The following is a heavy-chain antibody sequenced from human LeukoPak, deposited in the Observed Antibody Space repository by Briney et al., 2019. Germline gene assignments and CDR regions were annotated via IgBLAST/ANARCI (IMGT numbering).Heavy chain of an antibody. Sequence: ASVKVSCKASGYTFTGYYMHWVRQAPGQGLEWMGWINPNSGGTNYAQKFQGRVTMTRDTSISTAYMELSRLRSDDTAVYYCARDPNARSAFDIWGQGTMVTVSS. CDR2: INPNSGGT. CDR1: GYTFTGYY. V-gene: IGHV1-2*02. J-gene: IGHJ3*02. CDR3: ARDPNARSAFDI.